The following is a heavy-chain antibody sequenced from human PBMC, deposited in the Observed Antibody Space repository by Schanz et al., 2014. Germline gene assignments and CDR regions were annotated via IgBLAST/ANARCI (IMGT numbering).Heavy chain of an antibody. CDR1: GFTFSTYA. CDR2: INTGGDST. Sequence: VQLVESGGGLVKPGGSLRLSCAASGFTFSTYAMAWVRQAPGKGLEWVSSINTGGDSTYYADSVKGRFTISRDNSKNSLYLQMNSLRAEDTAVYYCARPALWFGDNCFDPWGQGTLVTVSS. V-gene: IGHV3-23*04. D-gene: IGHD3-10*01. CDR3: ARPALWFGDNCFDP. J-gene: IGHJ5*02.